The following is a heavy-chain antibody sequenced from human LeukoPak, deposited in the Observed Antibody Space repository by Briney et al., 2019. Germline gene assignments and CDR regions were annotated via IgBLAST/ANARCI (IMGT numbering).Heavy chain of an antibody. CDR1: GFTFSSYA. J-gene: IGHJ4*02. V-gene: IGHV3-23*01. Sequence: GGSLRLSCAASGFTFSSYAMSWVRQAPGKGLEWVSVISGSGGSTYYADSEKGRFTISRDNSKNTMYLQMNSLRAEDTAVYYCAKGKAVSYSSSWSDYWGQGTLVTVSS. CDR2: ISGSGGST. CDR3: AKGKAVSYSSSWSDY. D-gene: IGHD6-13*01.